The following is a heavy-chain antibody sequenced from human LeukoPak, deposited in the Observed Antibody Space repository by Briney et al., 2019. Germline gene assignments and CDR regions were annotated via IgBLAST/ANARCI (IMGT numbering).Heavy chain of an antibody. J-gene: IGHJ4*02. V-gene: IGHV4-39*01. D-gene: IGHD3-9*01. Sequence: SETLSLTCTVSGGSISSSSYYWGWIRQPPGKGLEWIGSIYYSGSTYYNPSLKSRVTISVDTSKNQFSLKLSSVTAADTAVYYCARQDYDILTASLKGYWGQGNLVTVSS. CDR3: ARQDYDILTASLKGY. CDR1: GGSISSSSYY. CDR2: IYYSGST.